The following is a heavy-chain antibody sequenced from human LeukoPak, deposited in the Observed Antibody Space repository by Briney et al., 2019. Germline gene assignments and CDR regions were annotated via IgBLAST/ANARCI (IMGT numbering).Heavy chain of an antibody. V-gene: IGHV1-18*01. Sequence: ASVTVSCTASGYTFTSYGISWVRQAPGQGLEWMGWIRAYNGNTDYSQKLQDRVTVTTDTSTSTAYMGLRSLRSDDTAVYYCARVIVPAAMGYYYYMDVWGKGTTVTVSS. D-gene: IGHD2-2*01. CDR2: IRAYNGNT. CDR3: ARVIVPAAMGYYYYMDV. J-gene: IGHJ6*03. CDR1: GYTFTSYG.